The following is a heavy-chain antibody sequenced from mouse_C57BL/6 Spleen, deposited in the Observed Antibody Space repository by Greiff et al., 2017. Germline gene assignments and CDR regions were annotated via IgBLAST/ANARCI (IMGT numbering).Heavy chain of an antibody. V-gene: IGHV1-64*01. Sequence: QVQLQQPGAELVKPGASVKLSCKASGYTFTSYWMHWVKQRPGQGLEWIGMIHPNSGSTNYNEKFKSKATLTVDKSSSTAYMQLSSLTSEDSAVYYCARGDYDGYRAWFAYWGQGTLVTVSA. CDR3: ARGDYDGYRAWFAY. CDR2: IHPNSGST. J-gene: IGHJ3*01. CDR1: GYTFTSYW. D-gene: IGHD2-3*01.